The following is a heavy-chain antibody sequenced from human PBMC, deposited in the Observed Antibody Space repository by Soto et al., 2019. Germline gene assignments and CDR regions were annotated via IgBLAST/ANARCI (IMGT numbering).Heavy chain of an antibody. CDR2: ISGSTSGT. D-gene: IGHD3-10*01. V-gene: IGHV3-23*01. Sequence: GGSLRLSCAASGFAFSSYAMSWVRQAPGKGLEWVSSISGSTSGTYYADAVKGRFTISRDNAKNSLYLQMNSLRAEDTALYYCAKDIRGLPGPWFGELFMGDYYFDYWGQGTLVTVSS. CDR3: AKDIRGLPGPWFGELFMGDYYFDY. J-gene: IGHJ4*02. CDR1: GFAFSSYA.